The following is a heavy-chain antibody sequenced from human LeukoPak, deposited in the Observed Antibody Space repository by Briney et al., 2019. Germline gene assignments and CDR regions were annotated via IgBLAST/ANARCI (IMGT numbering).Heavy chain of an antibody. CDR1: GGSFSGYY. CDR2: INHSGST. Sequence: SETLSLTCAVYGGSFSGYYWSWIRQPPGKGLEWIGEINHSGSTNCNPSLKSRVTISVDTSKNQFSLKLSSVTAADTAVYYCARFRSTYYYGSGSYSSGMDVWGKGTTVTVSS. V-gene: IGHV4-34*01. CDR3: ARFRSTYYYGSGSYSSGMDV. J-gene: IGHJ6*04. D-gene: IGHD3-10*01.